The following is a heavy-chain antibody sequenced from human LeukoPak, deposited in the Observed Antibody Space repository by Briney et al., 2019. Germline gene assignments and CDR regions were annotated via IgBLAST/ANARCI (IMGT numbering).Heavy chain of an antibody. CDR3: ARLTYYYDSSGRRYNWFDP. D-gene: IGHD3-22*01. J-gene: IGHJ5*02. V-gene: IGHV1-46*01. CDR1: GYTFTSYY. Sequence: ASVTASCTASGYTFTSYYMHWVRQAPGQGLEWMGIINPSGGSTSYAQKFQGRVTMTRDTSTSTVYMGLSSLRSEDTAVYYCARLTYYYDSSGRRYNWFDPWGQGTLVTVSS. CDR2: INPSGGST.